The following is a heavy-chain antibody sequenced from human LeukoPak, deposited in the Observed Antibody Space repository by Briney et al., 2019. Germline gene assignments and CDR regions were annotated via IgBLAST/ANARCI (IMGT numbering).Heavy chain of an antibody. D-gene: IGHD6-19*01. CDR2: IYSDNT. CDR3: ARVGAGYSSGWYTVDY. J-gene: IGHJ4*02. V-gene: IGHV3-53*01. Sequence: GGSLRLSCTVSGFTVSSNSMSWVRQAPGKGLEWVSFIYSDNTHYSDSVKGRFTISKDNSKNTLYLQMNSLRAEDTAVYYCARVGAGYSSGWYTVDYWGQGTLVTVSS. CDR1: GFTVSSNS.